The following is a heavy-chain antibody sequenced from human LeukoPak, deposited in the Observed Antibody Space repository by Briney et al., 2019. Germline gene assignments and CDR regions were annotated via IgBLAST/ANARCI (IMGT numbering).Heavy chain of an antibody. J-gene: IGHJ4*02. D-gene: IGHD6-13*01. V-gene: IGHV4-59*11. CDR3: ARSDSCSWYVYDY. CDR1: GGSISSHY. Sequence: PSETLSLTCTVSGGSISSHYWSWIRQPPGKGLEWIGYIYYSGSTNYNPSLKSRVTISVDTSKNQFSLKLSSVTAADTAVYYCARSDSCSWYVYDYWGQGTLVTVSS. CDR2: IYYSGST.